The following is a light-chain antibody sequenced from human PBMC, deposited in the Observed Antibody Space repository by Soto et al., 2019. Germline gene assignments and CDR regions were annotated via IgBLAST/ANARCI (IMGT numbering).Light chain of an antibody. Sequence: EVVLTQSPGTLSLSPGERATLSCRASQSVSSNYVAWYQQIPGQTPRLLIYGASSRATGIPDRFSGSGSGTDFTLTISRLETEDFAVYYCQQHGSSPWMFGQGTKVDIK. V-gene: IGKV3-20*01. CDR2: GAS. CDR3: QQHGSSPWM. CDR1: QSVSSNY. J-gene: IGKJ1*01.